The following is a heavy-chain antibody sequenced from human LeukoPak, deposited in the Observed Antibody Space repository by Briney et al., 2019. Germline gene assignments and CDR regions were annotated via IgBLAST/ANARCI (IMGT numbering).Heavy chain of an antibody. J-gene: IGHJ4*02. Sequence: GGSLRLSCVVSGFIFDDYYMSWIRQAPGKGLEWISYISGSDNTVFYADSVQGRFTISRDNSKNTLYLQMNSLRAEDTAVYYCARHSYNSDSGGLDCWGQGTLVTVSS. D-gene: IGHD6-19*01. CDR2: ISGSDNTV. CDR1: GFIFDDYY. V-gene: IGHV3-11*01. CDR3: ARHSYNSDSGGLDC.